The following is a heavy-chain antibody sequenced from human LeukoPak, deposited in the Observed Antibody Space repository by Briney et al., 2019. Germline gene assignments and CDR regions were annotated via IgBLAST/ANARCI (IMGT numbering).Heavy chain of an antibody. J-gene: IGHJ3*02. V-gene: IGHV4-34*01. CDR3: ARDANYYDSSGYLDNAFDI. Sequence: PSETLSLTCAVYGGSLSYYYWNWIRQPPGKGLEWIGEINHRGRTSFNPSLNSRLTISVDTSKNQFSLKLSSVTAADTAVYYCARDANYYDSSGYLDNAFDIWGQGTMVTVSS. CDR1: GGSLSYYY. CDR2: INHRGRT. D-gene: IGHD3-22*01.